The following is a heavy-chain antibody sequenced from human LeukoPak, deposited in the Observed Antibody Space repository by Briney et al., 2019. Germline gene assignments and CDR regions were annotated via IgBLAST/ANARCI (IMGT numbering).Heavy chain of an antibody. J-gene: IGHJ4*02. CDR3: ARQKQWQSFDY. V-gene: IGHV4-39*01. CDR2: IYYSGST. CDR1: GGSISSSSYY. D-gene: IGHD6-19*01. Sequence: SETLSLTCTVSGGSISSSSYYWGWIRQPPGKGLEWIGSIYYSGSTYYNPSLKSRVTISVDTSKNQFSLKLSSVTAADTAVDYCARQKQWQSFDYWGQGTLVTVSS.